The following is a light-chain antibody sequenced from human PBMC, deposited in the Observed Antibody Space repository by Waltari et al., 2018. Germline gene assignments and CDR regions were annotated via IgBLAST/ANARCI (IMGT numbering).Light chain of an antibody. Sequence: IQMSQSPSSLSASVRHRVTITCRASQSINSYLNWYQQRPGKAPKLLIHAESTLQNGVQSRFSGSGSGTDFTLTISSLQPEDFATYYCQQTYSNKPITFGQGTRLEIK. J-gene: IGKJ5*01. CDR1: QSINSY. CDR2: AES. CDR3: QQTYSNKPIT. V-gene: IGKV1-39*01.